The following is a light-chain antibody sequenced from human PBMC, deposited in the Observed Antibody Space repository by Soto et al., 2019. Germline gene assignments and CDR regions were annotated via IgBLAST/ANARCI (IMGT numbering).Light chain of an antibody. CDR3: HQYVYSPRT. Sequence: EVVLTQSPGTLSLSPGERATLSCRASQSVSSSFVAWYQQKAGQAPRLLIYAASNRATGIPDRFSGSGSGTDFTLTISRXEPEDFAVYYCHQYVYSPRTFGQGTKVDIK. J-gene: IGKJ1*01. V-gene: IGKV3-20*01. CDR1: QSVSSSF. CDR2: AAS.